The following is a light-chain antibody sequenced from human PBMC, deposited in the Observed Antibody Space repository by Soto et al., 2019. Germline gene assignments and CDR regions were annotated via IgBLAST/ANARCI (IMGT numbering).Light chain of an antibody. J-gene: IGLJ2*01. Sequence: QSALTQPASVSGSPGQSITISCTGTSRDVGGYNYVSWYQQHPGKAPKLMIYEVSNRPSGVSNRFCGSKSGNTASLTISGLQVEDGADYYCRSYTSSSTLMVFGGGTKL. CDR3: RSYTSSSTLMV. CDR1: SRDVGGYNY. CDR2: EVS. V-gene: IGLV2-14*01.